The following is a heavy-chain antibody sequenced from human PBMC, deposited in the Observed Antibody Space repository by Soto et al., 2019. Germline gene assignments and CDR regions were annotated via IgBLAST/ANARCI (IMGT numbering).Heavy chain of an antibody. D-gene: IGHD3-22*01. CDR3: ARGGVDYYDSSGYFSPYYFDY. CDR1: GGSISSGGYS. V-gene: IGHV4-30-2*01. J-gene: IGHJ4*02. Sequence: SEILSLTCPVSGGSISSGGYSWSWIRQPPGKGLEWIGYIYHSGSTYYNPSLKSRVTISVDRSKNQFSLKLSSVTAADTAVYYCARGGVDYYDSSGYFSPYYFDYWGQGTLVTVSS. CDR2: IYHSGST.